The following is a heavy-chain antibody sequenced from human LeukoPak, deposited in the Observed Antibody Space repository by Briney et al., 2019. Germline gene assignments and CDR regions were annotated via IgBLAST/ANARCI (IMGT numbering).Heavy chain of an antibody. CDR2: ISGSGGST. V-gene: IGHV3-23*01. Sequence: GGSLRLSCAASGFSFSSYGMSWVRQAPGKGLEWVSAISGSGGSTYYADSVKGRFTISRDNSKNTLYLQMNSLRAEDTAVYYCARRAGGYSHPYDYWGQGILVTVSS. CDR3: ARRAGGYSHPYDY. D-gene: IGHD4-23*01. CDR1: GFSFSSYG. J-gene: IGHJ4*02.